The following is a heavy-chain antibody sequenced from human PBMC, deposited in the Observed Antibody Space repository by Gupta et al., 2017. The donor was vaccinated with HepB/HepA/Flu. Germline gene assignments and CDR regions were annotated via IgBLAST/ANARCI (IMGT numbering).Heavy chain of an antibody. CDR2: IYYSGST. V-gene: IGHV4-59*01. Sequence: QVQLQESCPGLVKPSETLSLTCTVSGGSISSYYWSWIRQPPGKGPAWIGFIYYSGSTNYNPSLKSRVTISVDTAKNQFALKLSSVTAADTAVYYCARVPDYGDYVWGYFQHWGQGTLVTVSS. J-gene: IGHJ1*01. CDR3: ARVPDYGDYVWGYFQH. CDR1: GGSISSYY. D-gene: IGHD4-17*01.